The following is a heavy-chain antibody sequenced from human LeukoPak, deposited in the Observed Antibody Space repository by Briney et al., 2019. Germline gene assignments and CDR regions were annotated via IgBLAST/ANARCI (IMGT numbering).Heavy chain of an antibody. D-gene: IGHD3-22*01. CDR2: INHSGST. CDR3: ARGHYYDSSGYYP. J-gene: IGHJ5*02. Sequence: SETLSLTCAVYGGSFSGYYWSWIRQPPGKGLEWIGEINHSGSTNYNPSLKNRVTISVDTSKNQFSLKLSSVTAADTAVYYCARGHYYDSSGYYPWGQGTLVTVSS. CDR1: GGSFSGYY. V-gene: IGHV4-34*01.